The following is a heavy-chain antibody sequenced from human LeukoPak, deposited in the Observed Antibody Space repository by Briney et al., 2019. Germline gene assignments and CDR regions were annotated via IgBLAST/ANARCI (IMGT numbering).Heavy chain of an antibody. CDR3: ARPYGYDYVWGSYRFDY. J-gene: IGHJ4*02. CDR2: IYYSGST. CDR1: GGSISSSSYY. V-gene: IGHV4-39*01. Sequence: SETLSLTCTVSGGSISSSSYYWGWIRQPLGKGLEWIGSIYYSGSTYYNPSLKSRVTISVDTSKNQFSLKLSSVTAADTAVYYCARPYGYDYVWGSYRFDYWGQGTLVTVSS. D-gene: IGHD3-16*02.